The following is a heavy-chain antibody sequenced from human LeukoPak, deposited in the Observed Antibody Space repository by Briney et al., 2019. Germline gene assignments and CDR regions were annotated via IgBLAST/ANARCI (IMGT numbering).Heavy chain of an antibody. CDR3: AKKSSILSAYPPLDY. CDR1: GFTFSSYG. V-gene: IGHV3-30*18. CDR2: ISYDGSKK. J-gene: IGHJ4*02. Sequence: GGSLRLSCAASGFTFSSYGIHWVRQAPGKGLEWVAVISYDGSKKYYVDSVKGRFTISRDNSNNTLYLQMNSLRAEDTAVYYCAKKSSILSAYPPLDYWGQGTLVTVSS. D-gene: IGHD3-9*01.